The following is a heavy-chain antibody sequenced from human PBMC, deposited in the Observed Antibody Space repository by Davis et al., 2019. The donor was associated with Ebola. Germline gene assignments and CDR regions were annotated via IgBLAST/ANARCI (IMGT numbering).Heavy chain of an antibody. Sequence: AASVKVSCKASGYTFTSYGISWVRQAPGQGLEWMGGIIPIFGTANYAQKFQGRVTITADKSTSTAYMELSSLRSEDTAVYYCARDPTGELSLNVAFDIWGQGTMVTVSS. CDR2: IIPIFGTA. CDR1: GYTFTSYG. D-gene: IGHD3-16*02. CDR3: ARDPTGELSLNVAFDI. J-gene: IGHJ3*02. V-gene: IGHV1-69*06.